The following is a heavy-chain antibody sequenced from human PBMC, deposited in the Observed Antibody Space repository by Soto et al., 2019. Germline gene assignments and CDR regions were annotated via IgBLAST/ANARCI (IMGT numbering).Heavy chain of an antibody. Sequence: SETLSLTCTVSGGSISSYYWSWIRQPPGKGLEWIGYIYYSGSTNYNPSLKSRVTISVDTSKNQFSLKLNSVTAADTAVYYCARRYGGNFDYWGQGPLVTVSS. CDR1: GGSISSYY. V-gene: IGHV4-59*01. J-gene: IGHJ4*02. CDR2: IYYSGST. D-gene: IGHD1-26*01. CDR3: ARRYGGNFDY.